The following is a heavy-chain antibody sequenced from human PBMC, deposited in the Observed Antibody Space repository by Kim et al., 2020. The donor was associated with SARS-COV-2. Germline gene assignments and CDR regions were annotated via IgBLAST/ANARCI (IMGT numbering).Heavy chain of an antibody. J-gene: IGHJ4*02. CDR2: ISGSGGST. CDR1: GFTFSSYA. D-gene: IGHD2-21*02. Sequence: GGSLRLSCAASGFTFSSYAMSWVRQAPGKGLEWVSAISGSGGSTYYADSVKGRFTISRDNSKNTLYLQMNSLRAEDTAVYYCAKDGGTYLQPYCGGDCYIPDYWGQGTLVTVSS. V-gene: IGHV3-23*01. CDR3: AKDGGTYLQPYCGGDCYIPDY.